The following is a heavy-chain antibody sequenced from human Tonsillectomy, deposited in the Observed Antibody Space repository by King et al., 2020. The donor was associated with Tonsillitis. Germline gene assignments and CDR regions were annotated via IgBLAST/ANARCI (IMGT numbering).Heavy chain of an antibody. Sequence: VQLVESGGGLGQPGGSLRLSCAASGFTFSNYAMSWVRQAPGKGLEWVSTISGSAGSTYYADSVKGRFTISRDNSKNTLYLQMNSLRAEDTAVYYCYKLGRLYYFGSGSSGDYWGQGTLVTVSS. CDR3: YKLGRLYYFGSGSSGDY. CDR2: ISGSAGST. CDR1: GFTFSNYA. D-gene: IGHD3-10*01. J-gene: IGHJ4*02. V-gene: IGHV3-23*04.